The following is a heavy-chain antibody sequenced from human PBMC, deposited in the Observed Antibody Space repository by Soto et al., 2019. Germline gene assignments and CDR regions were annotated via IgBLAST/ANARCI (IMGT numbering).Heavy chain of an antibody. D-gene: IGHD6-13*01. Sequence: GASVKVSCKAPGGTFSSYAISWVRQAPGQGLEWMGGIIPIFGTANYAQKFQGRVTITADESTSTAYMELSRLRSDDTAVYYCARRLAAAGSYAFDIWGQGTMVTVSS. CDR3: ARRLAAAGSYAFDI. CDR2: IIPIFGTA. CDR1: GGTFSSYA. J-gene: IGHJ3*02. V-gene: IGHV1-69*13.